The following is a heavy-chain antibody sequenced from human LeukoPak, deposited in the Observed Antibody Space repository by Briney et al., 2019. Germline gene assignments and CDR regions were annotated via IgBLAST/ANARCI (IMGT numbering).Heavy chain of an antibody. V-gene: IGHV1-46*03. CDR1: GYMFISYN. J-gene: IGHJ4*02. Sequence: ASVKVSCKASGYMFISYNMQWVRQAPGQGREWMGMVSGSGVHTKYAQKFRDRVTMTSNTSTSTVYMELSSLTSDDTAVYYCARDQNYATDYWGQGTLVTV. CDR2: VSGSGVHT. CDR3: ARDQNYATDY. D-gene: IGHD2-2*01.